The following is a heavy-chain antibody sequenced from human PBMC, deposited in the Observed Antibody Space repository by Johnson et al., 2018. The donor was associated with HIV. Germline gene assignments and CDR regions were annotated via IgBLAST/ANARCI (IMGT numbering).Heavy chain of an antibody. V-gene: IGHV3-74*01. CDR2: IKSDGTST. CDR3: AREGVGVNAFDI. CDR1: VSTPSSYW. Sequence: VQLVESGGGFVQPGGSLRLSCSASVSTPSSYWLHWVRQAPGTGLAWVSRIKSDGTSTNHADSAKGRFTIARDNSKHTLYPQMGSLRAEDMAVYYCAREGVGVNAFDIWGQGTMVTVSS. D-gene: IGHD1-26*01. J-gene: IGHJ3*02.